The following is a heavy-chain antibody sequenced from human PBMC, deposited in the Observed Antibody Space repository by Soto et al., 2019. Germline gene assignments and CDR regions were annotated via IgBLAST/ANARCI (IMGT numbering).Heavy chain of an antibody. CDR1: GFDFSSYA. J-gene: IGHJ4*02. Sequence: DVYLLESGGTLVQPGGSLRLSCAASGFDFSSYAMTWVRQAPGKGLEWVSGITYTGDTTYYADSVKGRFTISRDNYRNTLYLQMNSLRADVTVMYFCAKDWPGTSSVTSDYWGQGTLVTVSA. V-gene: IGHV3-23*01. CDR2: ITYTGDTT. D-gene: IGHD4-17*01. CDR3: AKDWPGTSSVTSDY.